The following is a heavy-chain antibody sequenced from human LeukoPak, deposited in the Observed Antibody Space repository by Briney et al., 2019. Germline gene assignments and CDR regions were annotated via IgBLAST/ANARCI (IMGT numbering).Heavy chain of an antibody. V-gene: IGHV4-59*01. CDR1: DDSISRDF. J-gene: IGHJ4*02. CDR2: IRYSGRT. D-gene: IGHD6-19*01. CDR3: ARLPDVSGWPSDY. Sequence: PSETLSLTCTASDDSISRDFWTWIRQPPGKGLEWIGYIRYSGRTEYNPSLKSRVTISIQTSKNQLSLKLTSVTAADTAIYYCARLPDVSGWPSDYWGQGILVTVSS.